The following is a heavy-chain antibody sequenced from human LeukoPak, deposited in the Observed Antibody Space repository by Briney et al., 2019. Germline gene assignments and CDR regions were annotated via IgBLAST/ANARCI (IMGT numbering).Heavy chain of an antibody. D-gene: IGHD2-2*01. V-gene: IGHV3-7*01. CDR2: IKQDGSEK. CDR3: ARAPYCGSNSCYYGY. J-gene: IGHJ4*02. Sequence: GGSLRLSCSASGFTFSDYWMSLVRQAPGNGLEWAANIKQDGSEKYYVDSAKGRFIISRDNAKNSLYLQMNSLQGEGTAVYYCARAPYCGSNSCYYGYWGQGTLVTVS. CDR1: GFTFSDYW.